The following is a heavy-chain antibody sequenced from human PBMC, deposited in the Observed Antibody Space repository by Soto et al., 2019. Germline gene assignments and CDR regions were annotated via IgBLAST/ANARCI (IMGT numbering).Heavy chain of an antibody. V-gene: IGHV1-69*05. CDR1: GGTFSSYA. D-gene: IGHD4-17*01. CDR3: ARDPADYGGNTDAFDI. J-gene: IGHJ3*02. CDR2: IIPIFGTA. Sequence: GASVKVSCKASGGTFSSYAISWVRQATGEGVEWMGGIIPIFGTANYAQKFQGRVTMTRDTSISTAYMELSRLRSDDTAVYYCARDPADYGGNTDAFDIWGQGTMVTVSS.